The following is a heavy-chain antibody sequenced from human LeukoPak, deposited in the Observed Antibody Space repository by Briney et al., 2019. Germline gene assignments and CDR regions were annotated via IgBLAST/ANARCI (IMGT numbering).Heavy chain of an antibody. CDR1: GFTFSSNG. CDR2: ISATGGTI. D-gene: IGHD6-19*01. J-gene: IGHJ4*02. CDR3: ARAGIAVADTLTGY. V-gene: IGHV3-48*04. Sequence: GGSLRLSCAASGFTFSSNGMNWVRQAPGKGLEWVSYISATGGTIYYADSVKGRFTISRDNAKNSLYLQMNSLRAEDTAVYYCARAGIAVADTLTGYWGQGTLVTVSS.